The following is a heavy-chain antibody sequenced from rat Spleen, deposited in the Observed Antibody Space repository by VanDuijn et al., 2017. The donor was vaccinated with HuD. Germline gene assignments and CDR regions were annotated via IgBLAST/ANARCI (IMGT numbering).Heavy chain of an antibody. CDR3: ARYNSGFDY. CDR1: GFSLTSYN. V-gene: IGHV2-30*01. J-gene: IGHJ2*01. D-gene: IGHD4-3*01. Sequence: QVQLKESGPGLVQPSQTLSLTCTVSGFSLTSYNVHWVRQPTGKGLEWMGIIWTGGSTDYNSALKSRLSISRDTSKSQVFLKMNSLQTDDTGTYYCARYNSGFDYWGQGVMVTVSS. CDR2: IWTGGST.